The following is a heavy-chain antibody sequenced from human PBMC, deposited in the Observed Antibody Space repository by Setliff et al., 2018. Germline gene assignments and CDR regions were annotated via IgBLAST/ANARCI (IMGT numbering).Heavy chain of an antibody. CDR3: VRGGSGAFDP. V-gene: IGHV7-4-1*02. Sequence: GASVKVSCKASGGTFSSYAISWVRQAPGQGLEWMGWINTNTGNPTYAQGFTGRFVFSLDTSLNTAYLQISSLEAEDTALYYCVRGGSGAFDPWGQGTLVTVSS. J-gene: IGHJ5*02. D-gene: IGHD2-15*01. CDR2: INTNTGNP. CDR1: GGTFSSYA.